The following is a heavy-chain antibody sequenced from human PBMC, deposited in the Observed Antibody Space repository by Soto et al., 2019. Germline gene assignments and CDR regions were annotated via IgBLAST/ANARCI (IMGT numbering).Heavy chain of an antibody. Sequence: ASVKVSCKASGGTFSSYAISWVRQAPGQGLEWMGGIIPIFGTANYAQKFQGRVTITADESTSTAYMELSSLRSEDTAVYYCARTAAGTLAFDIWGQGTMVTVSS. CDR3: ARTAAGTLAFDI. CDR1: GGTFSSYA. D-gene: IGHD6-13*01. J-gene: IGHJ3*02. CDR2: IIPIFGTA. V-gene: IGHV1-69*13.